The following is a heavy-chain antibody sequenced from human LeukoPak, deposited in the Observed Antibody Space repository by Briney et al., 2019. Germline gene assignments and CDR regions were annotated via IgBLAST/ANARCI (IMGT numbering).Heavy chain of an antibody. D-gene: IGHD5-24*01. J-gene: IGHJ4*02. CDR1: GYTFTGYY. CDR3: ARTRGRWLQLDY. Sequence: GASVKVSCKASGYTFTGYYMHWVRQAPGQGLEWMGWINPNSGNTGYAQKFQGRVTITRNTSISTAYMELSSLRSEDTAVYYCARTRGRWLQLDYWGQGTLVTVSS. CDR2: INPNSGNT. V-gene: IGHV1-8*03.